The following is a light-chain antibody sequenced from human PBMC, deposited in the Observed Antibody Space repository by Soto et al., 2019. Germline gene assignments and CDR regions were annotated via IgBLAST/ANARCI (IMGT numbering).Light chain of an antibody. CDR2: GSD. V-gene: IGLV1-44*01. CDR3: AAWDDSLAGLV. J-gene: IGLJ2*01. Sequence: QSVLTQPPSASGTPGQRVTISCSGSSSNIGIKAVSWYQQLPGTAPKLLIYGSDQRPSGVPDRFSGSKSGTSGSLAISGLQSEDEADYFCAAWDDSLAGLVFGGGTKLTVL. CDR1: SSNIGIKA.